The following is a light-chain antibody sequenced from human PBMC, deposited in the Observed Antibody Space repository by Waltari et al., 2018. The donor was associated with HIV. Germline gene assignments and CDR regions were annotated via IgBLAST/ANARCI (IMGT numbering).Light chain of an antibody. CDR1: HSIFNN. J-gene: IGKJ4*01. V-gene: IGKV3-15*01. CDR3: QQYNDWLALT. Sequence: ILMTQSPATVSVSPGERVTLSCTASHSIFNNVAWYQKRRGQAPRLVIYGASTXVTXVPDRFSGSGSGTEFTLTISSVQSEDFALYFCQQYNDWLALTFGGGTKVEV. CDR2: GAS.